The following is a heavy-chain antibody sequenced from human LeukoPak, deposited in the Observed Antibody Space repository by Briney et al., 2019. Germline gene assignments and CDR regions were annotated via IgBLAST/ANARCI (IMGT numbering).Heavy chain of an antibody. V-gene: IGHV3-43*02. Sequence: GGSLRLSCAASGFTFDDYAMHWVRQAPGKGLEWASLISGDGGSTYYADSVQGRFTISRDNSKNSLYLQMNSLRTEDTALYYCAKDDYGDYQVLDYWGQGTLVTVSS. CDR2: ISGDGGST. CDR1: GFTFDDYA. J-gene: IGHJ4*02. CDR3: AKDDYGDYQVLDY. D-gene: IGHD4-17*01.